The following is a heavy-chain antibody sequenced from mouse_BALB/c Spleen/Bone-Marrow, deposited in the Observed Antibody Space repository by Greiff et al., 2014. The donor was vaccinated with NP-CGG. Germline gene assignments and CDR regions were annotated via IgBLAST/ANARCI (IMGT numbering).Heavy chain of an antibody. V-gene: IGHV1-54*01. D-gene: IGHD2-4*01. CDR2: INSGSGGT. Sequence: QVQLKESGAELVRPGTSVKVSCKGSGYAFTNYLIEWVKQRPGQGLEWIGVINSGSGGTKYNEKFKGKATLTADKSSSTAYMQLSSLTSDDSAVCFCARAITDAMDYWGQGTSVTVSS. J-gene: IGHJ4*01. CDR1: GYAFTNYL. CDR3: ARAITDAMDY.